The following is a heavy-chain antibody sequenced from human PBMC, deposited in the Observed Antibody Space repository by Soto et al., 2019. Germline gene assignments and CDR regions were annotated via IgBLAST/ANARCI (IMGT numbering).Heavy chain of an antibody. Sequence: EVQLVESGGGLVQPGGSLRLSCAASGFTFSYYSMNWVRQAPGKGLEWLSYISTSGSTKYYADSVKGRFTISRDNANNSLSRQMSSLRDEDAAVYYCARGEGGFEIWGQGTRVTVSS. CDR3: ARGEGGFEI. J-gene: IGHJ3*02. V-gene: IGHV3-48*02. D-gene: IGHD3-16*01. CDR1: GFTFSYYS. CDR2: ISTSGSTK.